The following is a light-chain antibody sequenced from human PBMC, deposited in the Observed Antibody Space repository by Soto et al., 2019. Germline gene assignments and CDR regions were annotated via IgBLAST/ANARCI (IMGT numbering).Light chain of an antibody. V-gene: IGKV1-5*01. Sequence: DITLTQSPSTLSASVADRVTIHCLASQSISTWLAWYQQKSGRAPRLLISDASSLQTGVPSRFSGSGSGTEFTLTISSLQPDDFATYYCQHYNSYSEAFGQGTKVDIK. CDR3: QHYNSYSEA. J-gene: IGKJ1*01. CDR1: QSISTW. CDR2: DAS.